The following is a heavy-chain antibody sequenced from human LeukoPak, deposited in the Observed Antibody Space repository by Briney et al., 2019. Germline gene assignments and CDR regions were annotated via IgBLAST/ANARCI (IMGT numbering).Heavy chain of an antibody. CDR2: IYYSGST. CDR3: ARDFGFSSGYFGY. V-gene: IGHV4-38-2*02. Sequence: PSETLSLTCTVSGYSISSGYYWGWVRQPPGKGLEWIGSIYYSGSTYYNPSLKSRVTISVDTSKNQFSLKLSSVTAADTAVYYCARDFGFSSGYFGYWGQGTLVTVSS. J-gene: IGHJ4*02. D-gene: IGHD3-22*01. CDR1: GYSISSGYY.